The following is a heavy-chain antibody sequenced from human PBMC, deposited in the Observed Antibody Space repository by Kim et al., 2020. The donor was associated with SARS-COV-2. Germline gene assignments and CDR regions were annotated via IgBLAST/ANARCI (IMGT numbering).Heavy chain of an antibody. CDR3: ARGRRWLRFPFGYFDL. J-gene: IGHJ2*01. D-gene: IGHD5-12*01. V-gene: IGHV4-34*01. Sequence: SLKSRVTISVDTSKSQLSLKMSSVNAADTAVYYCARGRRWLRFPFGYFDLWGRGTLVTVSS.